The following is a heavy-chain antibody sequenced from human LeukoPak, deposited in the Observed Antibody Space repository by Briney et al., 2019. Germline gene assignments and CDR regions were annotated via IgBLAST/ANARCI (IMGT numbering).Heavy chain of an antibody. CDR3: ARDFGRSSYYFDF. CDR1: GFTFNGYW. D-gene: IGHD3-3*01. Sequence: PGGSLRLSCAASGFTFNGYWRSGVRQPPGKGLEWVANIKQEGSEKYYVDSVWGRLTISRDNADNSLFLQMNRLRVEDTAVYYCARDFGRSSYYFDFWGQGTLVTVSS. J-gene: IGHJ4*02. V-gene: IGHV3-7*01. CDR2: IKQEGSEK.